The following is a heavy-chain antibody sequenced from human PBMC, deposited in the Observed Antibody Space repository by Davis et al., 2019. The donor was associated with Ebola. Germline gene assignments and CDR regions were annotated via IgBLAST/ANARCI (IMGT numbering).Heavy chain of an antibody. V-gene: IGHV4-59*01. CDR3: ARRKGSYYDYYYYGMDV. CDR1: CGSITSSH. CDR2: IYDTGST. Sequence: ETLSLTCTVSCGSITSSHWSWIRQSAGKGLEWIADIYDTGSTSYNPSLKSRVTISVDTSKNQFSLKLSSVTAADTATYYCARRKGSYYDYYYYGMDVWGQGTTVTVSS. D-gene: IGHD3-10*01. J-gene: IGHJ6*02.